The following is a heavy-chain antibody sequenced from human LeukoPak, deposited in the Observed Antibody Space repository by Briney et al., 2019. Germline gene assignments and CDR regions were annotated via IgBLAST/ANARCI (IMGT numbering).Heavy chain of an antibody. Sequence: QPGGSLRLSCAASGFTFSSYAMSWVRQAPGKGLEWVSAISGSGGSTYYADSVKGRFTISGDNSKNTLYLQMNSLRAEDTAVYYCARVTVTTLVWDYWGQGTLVTVSS. D-gene: IGHD4-17*01. V-gene: IGHV3-23*01. CDR3: ARVTVTTLVWDY. CDR2: ISGSGGST. CDR1: GFTFSSYA. J-gene: IGHJ4*02.